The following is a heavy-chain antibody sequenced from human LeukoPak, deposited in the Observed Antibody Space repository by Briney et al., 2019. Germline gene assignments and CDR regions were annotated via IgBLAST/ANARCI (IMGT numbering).Heavy chain of an antibody. CDR1: GYTFSSYD. D-gene: IGHD3-10*01. J-gene: IGHJ4*02. CDR3: GRPLQRGSWTQRALDY. CDR2: MNPNSGNA. Sequence: ASVKVSCKASGYTFSSYDISWVRQATGQGLEWMGWMNPNSGNAGYAQRFQGRVTMTRNNSISTAYMELTSLRSEDTAVYYCGRPLQRGSWTQRALDYWGQGTLVTVSS. V-gene: IGHV1-8*01.